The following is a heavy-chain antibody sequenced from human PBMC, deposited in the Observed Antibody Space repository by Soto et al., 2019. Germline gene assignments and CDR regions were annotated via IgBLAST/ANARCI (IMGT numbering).Heavy chain of an antibody. D-gene: IGHD3-22*01. CDR1: AGTFSSYT. V-gene: IGHV1-69*12. Sequence: QVQLVQSGAEVKKPGSSVKVSCKASAGTFSSYTISWVRQAPGQGLEWMGGIIPIFGTANYARRFQGRVTITADESTSTAYMELSSLRSEDTAGYYCARQGESSGSYYYGMDVWGQGTTVIVSS. J-gene: IGHJ6*02. CDR2: IIPIFGTA. CDR3: ARQGESSGSYYYGMDV.